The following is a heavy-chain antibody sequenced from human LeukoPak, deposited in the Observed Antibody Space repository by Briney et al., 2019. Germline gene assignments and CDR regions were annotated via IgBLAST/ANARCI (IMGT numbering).Heavy chain of an antibody. CDR2: IYSGGAT. V-gene: IGHV3-66*01. Sequence: GGSLRLSCAASGVTVGNNYMIWVRQAPGKGLEWVSHIYSGGATNYADSVKGRFTTSRDSSKNTLFLQMNSLRVEDTAIYYCARDPPAVAAGTYAWGQGTLVTVSS. J-gene: IGHJ5*02. CDR1: GVTVGNNY. CDR3: ARDPPAVAAGTYA. D-gene: IGHD6-13*01.